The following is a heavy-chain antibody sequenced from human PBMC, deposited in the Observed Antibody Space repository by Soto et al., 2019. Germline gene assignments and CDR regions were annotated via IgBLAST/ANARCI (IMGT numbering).Heavy chain of an antibody. CDR3: AKGALTGTTADAVDV. J-gene: IGHJ3*01. Sequence: PGGSLRLSCAASGFTFSGYGMSWVRQAPGEGLEWVSAISRNGGSTNYADSVKGRFTISRDNSKNTLYLQMDSLRAEDTAVYYCAKGALTGTTADAVDVWGQGTMVTVSS. CDR1: GFTFSGYG. V-gene: IGHV3-23*01. D-gene: IGHD1-7*01. CDR2: ISRNGGST.